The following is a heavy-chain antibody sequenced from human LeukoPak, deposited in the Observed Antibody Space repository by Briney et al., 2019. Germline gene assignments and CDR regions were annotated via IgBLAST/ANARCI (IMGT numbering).Heavy chain of an antibody. Sequence: SETLSLTCTVSGGSISSGADYWSWIRQHPGKGLEWIGNISYSGSTYYNPSLKTRLTISVDTSKNQFSLKLGSVTAADTAFYYCARADMATVFDFWGRGTLVTVSS. CDR2: ISYSGST. V-gene: IGHV4-31*03. D-gene: IGHD5-24*01. CDR3: ARADMATVFDF. J-gene: IGHJ4*02. CDR1: GGSISSGADY.